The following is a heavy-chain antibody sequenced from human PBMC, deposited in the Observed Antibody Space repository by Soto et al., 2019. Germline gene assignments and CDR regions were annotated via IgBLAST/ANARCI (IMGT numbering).Heavy chain of an antibody. Sequence: ASVKVSCKTPVYTFTRYNIHWVRQAPGQRLEWMGWINVGNGNTRYSQKFQGRLTLTRDTPGNTAYLELNSLISEDTAVYYCATPQDYDGCLDSWGQGTLVTVSS. V-gene: IGHV1-3*01. CDR3: ATPQDYDGCLDS. J-gene: IGHJ4*02. D-gene: IGHD3-22*01. CDR1: VYTFTRYN. CDR2: INVGNGNT.